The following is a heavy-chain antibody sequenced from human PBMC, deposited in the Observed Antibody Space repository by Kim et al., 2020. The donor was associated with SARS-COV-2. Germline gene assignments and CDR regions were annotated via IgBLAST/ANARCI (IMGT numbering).Heavy chain of an antibody. V-gene: IGHV3-23*01. Sequence: AVSGRGRFTISRENSKNPLYLQMNTLRVEDTAVYYCAKDQVAAAGYGMDVWGQGTTVVVSS. D-gene: IGHD6-25*01. CDR3: AKDQVAAAGYGMDV. J-gene: IGHJ6*02.